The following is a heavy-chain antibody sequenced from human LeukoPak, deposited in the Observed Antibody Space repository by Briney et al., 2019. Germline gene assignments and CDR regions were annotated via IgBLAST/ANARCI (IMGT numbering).Heavy chain of an antibody. CDR3: AKSYDSSGYYPYNWFDP. D-gene: IGHD3-22*01. Sequence: QSGGSLRLSCAASGFTFNSYGMHWVRQAPGKGLEWVAFIRYDGTNTYYADSVKGRFTISRDNPKNALYLQMNSLRAEDTAVYYCAKSYDSSGYYPYNWFDPWGQGTLVTVSS. V-gene: IGHV3-30*02. CDR2: IRYDGTNT. J-gene: IGHJ5*02. CDR1: GFTFNSYG.